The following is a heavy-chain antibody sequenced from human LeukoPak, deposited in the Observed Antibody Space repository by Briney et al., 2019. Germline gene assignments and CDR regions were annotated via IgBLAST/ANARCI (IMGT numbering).Heavy chain of an antibody. CDR2: IYYSGST. Sequence: SQTLSLTCTVSGGSISSGDYYWSWIRQPPGKGLEWIGYIYYSGSTYYNPSLKSRVTISVDTSKNQFSLKLSSVTAADTAVYYCAGEIGRLDYYYYMDVWGKGTTVTVSS. CDR1: GGSISSGDYY. J-gene: IGHJ6*03. D-gene: IGHD2-21*01. CDR3: AGEIGRLDYYYYMDV. V-gene: IGHV4-30-4*08.